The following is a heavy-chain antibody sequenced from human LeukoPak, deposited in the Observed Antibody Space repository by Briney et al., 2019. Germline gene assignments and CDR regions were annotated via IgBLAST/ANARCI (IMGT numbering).Heavy chain of an antibody. J-gene: IGHJ4*02. Sequence: GSLRLSCAASGFSLNNYAMNWARQATGKGLEWVSAISASGGTTYNSDSVKGRFTISRDSAKNTLYLQINSLRAEDSAVYYCAKASSSWYSDFDYWGRGTLVTVSS. CDR1: GFSLNNYA. D-gene: IGHD6-13*01. CDR2: ISASGGTT. V-gene: IGHV3-23*01. CDR3: AKASSSWYSDFDY.